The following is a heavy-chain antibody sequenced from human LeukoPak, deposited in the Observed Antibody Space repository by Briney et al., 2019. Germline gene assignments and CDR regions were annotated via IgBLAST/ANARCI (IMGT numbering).Heavy chain of an antibody. CDR1: GGSFSGYY. Sequence: PSETLSLTCAVYGGSFSGYYWSWIRQPPGKGLEWIGEINHSGSTNYNPSLKSRVTISVDTSKNQFSLKLSSVTAADTAVYYRARGQAYYDFWSGHSSPDYWGQGTLVTVSS. D-gene: IGHD3-3*01. CDR3: ARGQAYYDFWSGHSSPDY. CDR2: INHSGST. V-gene: IGHV4-34*01. J-gene: IGHJ4*02.